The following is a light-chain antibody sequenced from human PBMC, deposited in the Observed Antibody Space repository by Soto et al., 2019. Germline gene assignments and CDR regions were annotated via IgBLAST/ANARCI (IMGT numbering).Light chain of an antibody. CDR3: QQYGSSPQT. J-gene: IGKJ1*01. Sequence: ALTQSPGTLSSSPGERATLSCRASQSVSSNYLAWYQQKPGQAPRLLIYDASNRATGIPARFSGSGSGTDFTLTISRLEPEDFAVYYCQQYGSSPQTFGQGTKVDIK. CDR1: QSVSSNY. V-gene: IGKV3-20*01. CDR2: DAS.